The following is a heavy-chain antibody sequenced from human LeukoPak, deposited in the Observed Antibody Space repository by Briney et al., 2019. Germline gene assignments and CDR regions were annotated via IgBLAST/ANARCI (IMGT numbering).Heavy chain of an antibody. D-gene: IGHD6-6*01. J-gene: IGHJ6*03. CDR2: ISWNSGSI. V-gene: IGHV3-9*01. Sequence: GGSLRLSCAASGFTFDDYGMSWVRQAPGKGLEWVSGISWNSGSIGYADSVKGRFTISRDNAKNSLYLQMNSLRAEDTALYYCAKDIGSSSKYYYMDVWGKGTTVTISS. CDR1: GFTFDDYG. CDR3: AKDIGSSSKYYYMDV.